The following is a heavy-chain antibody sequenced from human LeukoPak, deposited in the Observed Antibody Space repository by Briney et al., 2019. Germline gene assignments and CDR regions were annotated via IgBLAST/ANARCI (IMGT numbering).Heavy chain of an antibody. CDR2: IYHSGST. CDR1: GYSISSSYY. D-gene: IGHD5-18*01. V-gene: IGHV4-38-2*02. J-gene: IGHJ5*02. CDR3: AKGAGGFSYYNWFDP. Sequence: PSETLSLTCTVSGYSISSSYYWGWIRQSPGKGLEWIGSIYHSGSTYDNPSLKSRVTMSIDTSKNQFSLKLSSVTAADTAVYYCAKGAGGFSYYNWFDPWGQGTLVTVSS.